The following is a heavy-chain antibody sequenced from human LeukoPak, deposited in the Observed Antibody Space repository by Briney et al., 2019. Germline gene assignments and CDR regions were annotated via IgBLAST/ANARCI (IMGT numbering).Heavy chain of an antibody. CDR1: GGTFSSYA. J-gene: IGHJ4*02. CDR3: ARDRGREYQLPVDY. CDR2: IIPIFGTA. Sequence: SVKVSCKASGGTFSSYAISWVRQAPGQGLEWMGGIIPIFGTANYAQKFQGRVTITTDESTSTAYMELSSLRSDDTAVYYCARDRGREYQLPVDYWAQGTLVTVSS. D-gene: IGHD2-2*01. V-gene: IGHV1-69*05.